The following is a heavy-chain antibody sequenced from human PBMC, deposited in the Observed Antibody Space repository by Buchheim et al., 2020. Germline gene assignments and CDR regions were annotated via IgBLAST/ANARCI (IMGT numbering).Heavy chain of an antibody. CDR2: ISYDGSNK. Sequence: QVQLVESGGGVVQPGRSLRLSCAASGFTFSSYGMHWVRQAPGKGLEWVAVISYDGSNKYYADSVKGRFTISRDNSKNTLYLQMNSLRAEDTAVYYCAKDKKAIVATITEGYYFDYWGQGTL. D-gene: IGHD5-12*01. CDR1: GFTFSSYG. J-gene: IGHJ4*02. V-gene: IGHV3-30*18. CDR3: AKDKKAIVATITEGYYFDY.